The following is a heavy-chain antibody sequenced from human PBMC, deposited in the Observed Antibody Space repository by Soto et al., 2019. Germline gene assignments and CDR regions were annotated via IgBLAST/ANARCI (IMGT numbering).Heavy chain of an antibody. CDR1: GYTFNTFY. J-gene: IGHJ4*02. CDR2: INPSGGST. Sequence: ASVKVSCKASGYTFNTFYIHWVRQAPGQGLEWMGIINPSGGSTTYAQKFQGRVTMTRDTSTSTAYMELSSLRAEDTAVYYCARGTNAAPGLDYWGQGILVTVSS. D-gene: IGHD1-1*01. CDR3: ARGTNAAPGLDY. V-gene: IGHV1-46*02.